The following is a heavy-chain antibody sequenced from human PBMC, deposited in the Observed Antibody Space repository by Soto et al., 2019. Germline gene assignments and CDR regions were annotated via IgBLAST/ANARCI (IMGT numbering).Heavy chain of an antibody. V-gene: IGHV4-59*01. D-gene: IGHD4-4*01. CDR3: ARGPWDGYSLDP. CDR1: GGSISSYY. CDR2: IYYSGST. Sequence: LSLTCTVSGGSISSYYWSWIRQPPGKGLEWIGYIYYSGSTNYNPSLKSRVTISVDTSKNQFSLKLSSVTAADTAVYYCARGPWDGYSLDPWGQGTLVTVSS. J-gene: IGHJ5*02.